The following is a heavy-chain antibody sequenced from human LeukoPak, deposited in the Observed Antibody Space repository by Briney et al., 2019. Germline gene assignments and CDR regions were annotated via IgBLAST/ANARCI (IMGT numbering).Heavy chain of an antibody. CDR3: ASLGAIQDYYFDY. CDR2: IKQDGSEK. J-gene: IGHJ4*02. Sequence: GGSLRLSCAASGFTFSSYWMSWVRQAPGKGLEWVANIKQDGSEKYYVDSVKGRFTISRDNAKNSLYLQKNSLRAEDTAVYYCASLGAIQDYYFDYWGQGTLVTVSS. V-gene: IGHV3-7*01. D-gene: IGHD1-26*01. CDR1: GFTFSSYW.